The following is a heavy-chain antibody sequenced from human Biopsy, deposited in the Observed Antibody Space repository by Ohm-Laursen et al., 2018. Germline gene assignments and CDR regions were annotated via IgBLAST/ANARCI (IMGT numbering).Heavy chain of an antibody. J-gene: IGHJ4*02. CDR2: IFYSANT. CDR1: GVSINGGRYY. V-gene: IGHV4-31*03. Sequence: PSLTCTVSGVSINGGRYYWNWIRHHPGKGLEWIGNIFYSANTYYNPSLKSRVTISVDTSKNQFSLKLSSVTAADTAVYYCARLGSGDYFPTFFDFWGQGALVTVSS. D-gene: IGHD5-12*01. CDR3: ARLGSGDYFPTFFDF.